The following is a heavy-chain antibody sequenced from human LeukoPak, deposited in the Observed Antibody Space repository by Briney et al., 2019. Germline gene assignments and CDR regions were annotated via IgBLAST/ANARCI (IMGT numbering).Heavy chain of an antibody. J-gene: IGHJ4*02. Sequence: NTGGSLRLSCAASGFAFSTNSMHWVRQAPGKGLQWISAISSSGRYIYYADSVKGRFTVSRDNAKNSVYLQMNSLRAEDTAVYYCAKDPAAGRDYWGQGTLVTVSS. CDR3: AKDPAAGRDY. CDR1: GFAFSTNS. D-gene: IGHD6-13*01. V-gene: IGHV3-21*04. CDR2: ISSSGRYI.